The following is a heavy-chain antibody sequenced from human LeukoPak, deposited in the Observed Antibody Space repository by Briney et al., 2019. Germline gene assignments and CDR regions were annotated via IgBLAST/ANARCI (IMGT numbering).Heavy chain of an antibody. V-gene: IGHV3-21*01. CDR1: GFTFSSYS. CDR2: ISSSSSYI. J-gene: IGHJ3*02. CDR3: AGYSSGWYDAFDI. Sequence: GGSLRLSCAASGFTFSSYSMNWVRQAPGKGLEWVSSISSSSSYIYYADSVKGRFTISRDNAKNSLYLQMNSLRAEDTAVYYCAGYSSGWYDAFDIWGQGTMVTVSS. D-gene: IGHD6-19*01.